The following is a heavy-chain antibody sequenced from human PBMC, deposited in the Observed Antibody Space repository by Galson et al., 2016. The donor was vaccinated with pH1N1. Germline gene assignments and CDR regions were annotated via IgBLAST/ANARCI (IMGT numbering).Heavy chain of an antibody. J-gene: IGHJ6*03. CDR1: GYGFPTSW. V-gene: IGHV5-51*01. Sequence: QSGAEVKKPGESLKISCKGSGYGFPTSWIGWVRQMPGEGLEWMGSIYLDDSDTRYSPSFQGQVTIPADKSIRTTYLQWSSLKASDTAIYYCARHVALDPPVEYYYIDVWGKGTTVIVSS. D-gene: IGHD1-1*01. CDR2: IYLDDSDT. CDR3: ARHVALDPPVEYYYIDV.